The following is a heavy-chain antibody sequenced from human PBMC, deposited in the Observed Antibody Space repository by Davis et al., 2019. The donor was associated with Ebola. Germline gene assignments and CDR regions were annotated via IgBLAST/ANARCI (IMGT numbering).Heavy chain of an antibody. CDR2: INHSGST. CDR1: GGSFSGYY. J-gene: IGHJ4*02. D-gene: IGHD5-24*01. Sequence: SETLSLTCAVYGGSFSGYYWSWIRQPPGKGLEWIGEINHSGSTNYNPSLRSRVTLSVDTSKNQFSLKLSSVTAADTAVYYCARIKMATIDYWGQGTLVTVSS. CDR3: ARIKMATIDY. V-gene: IGHV4-34*01.